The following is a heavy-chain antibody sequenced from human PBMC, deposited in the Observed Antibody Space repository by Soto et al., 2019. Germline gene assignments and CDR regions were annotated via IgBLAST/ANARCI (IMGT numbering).Heavy chain of an antibody. CDR2: IYWDDEK. V-gene: IGHV2-5*02. J-gene: IGHJ4*02. D-gene: IGHD3-10*01. Sequence: QITLKESGPTLVKPTQTLTLTCTFSGFSLSTSGVGVGWIRQPPGKALEWLAIIYWDDEKRYSPSLKTRLTVTKDTSKNQVVPTMSNVDPVDTATYDGAHGAYFDSGKQFDYWGQGTLVSVSS. CDR1: GFSLSTSGVG. CDR3: AHGAYFDSGKQFDY.